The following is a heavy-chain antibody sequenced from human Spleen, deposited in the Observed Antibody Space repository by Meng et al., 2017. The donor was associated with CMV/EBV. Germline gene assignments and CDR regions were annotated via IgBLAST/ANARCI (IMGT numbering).Heavy chain of an antibody. CDR2: INPTGGST. CDR3: VKGSVGFSSSWSS. D-gene: IGHD6-13*01. CDR1: EYTFSGYY. J-gene: IGHJ4*02. V-gene: IGHV1-46*01. Sequence: ASVKVSCKASEYTFSGYYIHWVRQAPGEGLEWLGIINPTGGSTVYAQTFKDRVTMTRDTSTSTVYMELRSLRSEDTAVYYCVKGSVGFSSSWSSWGQGTLVTVSS.